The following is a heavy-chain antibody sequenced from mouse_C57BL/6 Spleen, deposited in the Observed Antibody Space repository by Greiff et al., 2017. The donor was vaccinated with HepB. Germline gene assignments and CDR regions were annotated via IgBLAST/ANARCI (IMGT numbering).Heavy chain of an antibody. D-gene: IGHD3-2*02. CDR3: ARWEEKKGSSGYVGY. J-gene: IGHJ2*01. CDR2: IDPSDSYT. CDR1: GYTFTSYW. V-gene: IGHV1-69*01. Sequence: QVQLQQPGAELVMPGASVKLSCKASGYTFTSYWMHWVKQRPGHGLEWIGEIDPSDSYTNYNQKFKGKSTLTVDKSSSTAYMQLSSLTSEDSAVYYCARWEEKKGSSGYVGYWGQGTTLTVSS.